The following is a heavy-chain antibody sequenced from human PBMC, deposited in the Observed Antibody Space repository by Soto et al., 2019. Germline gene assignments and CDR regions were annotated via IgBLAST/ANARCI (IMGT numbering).Heavy chain of an antibody. D-gene: IGHD3-22*01. CDR1: GGSISSSNW. J-gene: IGHJ4*02. Sequence: SETLSLTCAVSGGSISSSNWWSWVRQPQGKGLEWIGEIYHSGSTYYNPSLKSRVTISVDTSKNQFSLKLSSVTAADTAVYYCARSAPYSYDSSGYYSFDYWGQGTLVTVSS. V-gene: IGHV4-4*02. CDR2: IYHSGST. CDR3: ARSAPYSYDSSGYYSFDY.